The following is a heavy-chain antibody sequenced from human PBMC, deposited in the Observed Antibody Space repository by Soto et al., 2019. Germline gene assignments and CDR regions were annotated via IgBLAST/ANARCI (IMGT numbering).Heavy chain of an antibody. CDR3: ARVYYDSSGYQVDAFDI. V-gene: IGHV4-59*01. CDR2: IYYSGST. CDR1: GGSISSYY. J-gene: IGHJ3*02. D-gene: IGHD3-22*01. Sequence: PSETLSLTCTVSGGSISSYYWSWIRQPPGKGLEWIGYIYYSGSTNYNPSLKSRVTISVDTSKNQFSLKLSSVTAADTAVYYCARVYYDSSGYQVDAFDIWGQGTMVTVSS.